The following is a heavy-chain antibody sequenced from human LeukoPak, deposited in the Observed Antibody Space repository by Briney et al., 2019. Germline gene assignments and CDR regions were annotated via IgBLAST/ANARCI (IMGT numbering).Heavy chain of an antibody. J-gene: IGHJ4*02. CDR3: ARHVGNSGSGSYLTYFDY. Sequence: PSETLSLTCSVSGGSISGYYWSWIRQPPGEGLEWIGYIYYSGTTDYNPSFKSRVTISLDTPTNQFSLKLSSVTAADTAVYYCARHVGNSGSGSYLTYFDYWGQGTLVTVSS. D-gene: IGHD3-10*01. V-gene: IGHV4-59*08. CDR2: IYYSGTT. CDR1: GGSISGYY.